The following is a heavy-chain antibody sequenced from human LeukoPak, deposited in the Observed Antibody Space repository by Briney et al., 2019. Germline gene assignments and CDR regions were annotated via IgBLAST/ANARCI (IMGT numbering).Heavy chain of an antibody. J-gene: IGHJ5*02. D-gene: IGHD4-11*01. CDR1: GGSFSGHY. Sequence: PSETLSLTCALYGGSFSGHYWSWIRQPPGKGLEWIGEINHSGSTNYNPSLKSRVTISVDTSKNQFSLKLSFVTAADTAVYYCARKTAVTTYWFDPWGQGTLVTVSS. V-gene: IGHV4-34*01. CDR2: INHSGST. CDR3: ARKTAVTTYWFDP.